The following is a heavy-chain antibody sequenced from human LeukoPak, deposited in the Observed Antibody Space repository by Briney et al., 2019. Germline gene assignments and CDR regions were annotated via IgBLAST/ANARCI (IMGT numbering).Heavy chain of an antibody. V-gene: IGHV3-33*08. J-gene: IGHJ4*02. CDR2: IWYDGSNK. CDR1: GFSFRSYG. Sequence: PGRSLRLSCAASGFSFRSYGMHWVRQTPGKGLEWVAVIWYDGSNKYYADSVKGRFTISRDNSKNTLYLQMNSLRAEDTAVYYCARDPCYDILTGYYAAGYFDYWGQGTLVTVSS. D-gene: IGHD3-9*01. CDR3: ARDPCYDILTGYYAAGYFDY.